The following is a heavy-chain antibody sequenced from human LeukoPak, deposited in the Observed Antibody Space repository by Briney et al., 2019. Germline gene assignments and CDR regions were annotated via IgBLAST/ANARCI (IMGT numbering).Heavy chain of an antibody. D-gene: IGHD5-18*01. Sequence: GGSLRLSCAASGFTFSSYAMSWVRQAPGKGLEWVSAISGSVGSTYYADSVEGRFTISRDNSKNTLYLQMNSLRAEDTAVYYCAKDLGYRYGKDYYYGMDVWGQGTTVTVSS. J-gene: IGHJ6*02. CDR2: ISGSVGST. V-gene: IGHV3-23*01. CDR1: GFTFSSYA. CDR3: AKDLGYRYGKDYYYGMDV.